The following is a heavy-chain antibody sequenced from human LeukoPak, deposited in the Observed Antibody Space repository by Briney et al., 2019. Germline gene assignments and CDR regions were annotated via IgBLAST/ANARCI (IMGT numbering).Heavy chain of an antibody. V-gene: IGHV1-2*02. J-gene: IGHJ4*02. CDR3: ARDVGATTPYSDY. D-gene: IGHD1-26*01. CDR2: INPNSGGT. CDR1: GYTFTGYY. Sequence: ASVKVSCKGSGYTFTGYYLHWVRQAPGQGLEWMGWINPNSGGTNYAQKFQGRVTMTRDTSTSTAYMEVSRLRSDDTAVYYCARDVGATTPYSDYWGQGTLVTVSS.